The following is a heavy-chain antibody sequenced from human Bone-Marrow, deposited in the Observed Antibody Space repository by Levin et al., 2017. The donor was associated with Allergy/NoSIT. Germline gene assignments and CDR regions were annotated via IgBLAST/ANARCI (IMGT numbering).Heavy chain of an antibody. CDR3: ARVPDYFGSRTYYYYMDV. Sequence: KISCKASGGTFNSYAINWVRRAPGQGLEWMGRIIPFLDVTNYAQKFQDRVIITADKSTDTAYMELSSLRSEDTAVYYCARVPDYFGSRTYYYYMDVWGQGTTVTVSS. CDR1: GGTFNSYA. CDR2: IIPFLDVT. V-gene: IGHV1-69*04. J-gene: IGHJ6*03. D-gene: IGHD3-10*01.